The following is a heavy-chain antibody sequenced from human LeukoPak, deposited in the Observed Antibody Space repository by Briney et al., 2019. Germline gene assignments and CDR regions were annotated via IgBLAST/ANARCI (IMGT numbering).Heavy chain of an antibody. Sequence: ASVKVSCKAFGGTFSSYAISWVRQAPGQGLEWMGGIIPIFGTANYAQKFQGRVTITADKSTSTAYMELSSLRSEDTAVYYCARMGIQLTFDYWGQGTLVTVSS. CDR3: ARMGIQLTFDY. D-gene: IGHD5-18*01. CDR1: GGTFSSYA. CDR2: IIPIFGTA. J-gene: IGHJ4*02. V-gene: IGHV1-69*06.